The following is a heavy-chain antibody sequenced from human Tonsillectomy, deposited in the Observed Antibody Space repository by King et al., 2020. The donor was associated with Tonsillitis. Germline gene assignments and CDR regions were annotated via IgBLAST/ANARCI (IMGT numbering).Heavy chain of an antibody. CDR1: GFTFSSYA. D-gene: IGHD5-18*01. J-gene: IGHJ3*02. Sequence: HVQLVESGGGVVQPGRSLRLSCAASGFTFSSYAMHWVRQAPGKGLEWVAIITYDGINKYYADSVKGRFTISRDNSKNTLYLQMNSLRAEDTAVYYCARGDSYAVNAFYIWGKGTMVTVSS. CDR3: ARGDSYAVNAFYI. CDR2: ITYDGINK. V-gene: IGHV3-30*03.